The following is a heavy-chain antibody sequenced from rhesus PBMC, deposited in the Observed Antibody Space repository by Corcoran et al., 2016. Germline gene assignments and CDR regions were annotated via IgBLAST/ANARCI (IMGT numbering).Heavy chain of an antibody. CDR2: ISSGGRN. CDR3: ARRGLGAFDF. J-gene: IGHJ3*01. Sequence: QVQLQESGPGLVKPSETLSLTCAVSGYSISSGYYWGWIRQPPGKGLEWIGHISSGGRNYLNPSLKRRVTMSTDTSKNQFSLKLSAVTAADTSVYFCARRGLGAFDFWGQGLRVTVSS. V-gene: IGHV4S14*01. D-gene: IGHD3-3*01. CDR1: GYSISSGYY.